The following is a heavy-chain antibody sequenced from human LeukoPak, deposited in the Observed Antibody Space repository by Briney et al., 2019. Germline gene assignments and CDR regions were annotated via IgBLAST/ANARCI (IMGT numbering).Heavy chain of an antibody. CDR3: ARGGWGFDYGDYDY. CDR1: GFTFSSYW. V-gene: IGHV3-23*01. CDR2: ISGSGGST. Sequence: GGSLRLSCAASGFTFSSYWMSWVRQAPGKGLEWVSAISGSGGSTYYADSVKGRFTVSRDFSKNTLYLQMNSLRAEDTAVYYCARGGWGFDYGDYDYWGQGTLVTISS. D-gene: IGHD4-17*01. J-gene: IGHJ4*02.